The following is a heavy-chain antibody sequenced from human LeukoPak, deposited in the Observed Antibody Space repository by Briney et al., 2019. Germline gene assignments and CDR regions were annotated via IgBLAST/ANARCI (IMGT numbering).Heavy chain of an antibody. CDR2: INQSGST. CDR3: AREGPNSSSYNWFDP. D-gene: IGHD6-6*01. V-gene: IGHV4-34*01. Sequence: SETLSLTCAVYGGSFSGYYWSWIRQPPAKGLEWIGEINQSGSTNYNPSLKSRVTISVDTSKNQFSLKLSSVTAADTAVYYCAREGPNSSSYNWFDPWGQGTLVTVSS. CDR1: GGSFSGYY. J-gene: IGHJ5*02.